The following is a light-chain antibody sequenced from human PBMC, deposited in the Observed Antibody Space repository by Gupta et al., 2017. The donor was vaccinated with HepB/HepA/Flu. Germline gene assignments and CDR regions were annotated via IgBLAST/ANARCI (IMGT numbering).Light chain of an antibody. J-gene: IGKJ1*01. V-gene: IGKV2-30*01. Sequence: DVVVTHSLLSLPVTLRQPASISCSCSQRLVSSDGNTYLNWFQQRPGQSPRRLIYKVSNRDSGVPDRFSGSGSGTYFTLQISMGDAEDVGVYYCMQGESLPWTFGQGTKVEVK. CDR1: QRLVSSDGNTY. CDR2: KVS. CDR3: MQGESLPWT.